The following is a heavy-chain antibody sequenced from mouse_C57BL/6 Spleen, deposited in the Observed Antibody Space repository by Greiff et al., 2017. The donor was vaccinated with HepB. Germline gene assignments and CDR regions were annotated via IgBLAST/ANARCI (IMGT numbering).Heavy chain of an antibody. CDR2: INPNNGGT. J-gene: IGHJ2*01. CDR3: ARNGATRGYYFDY. D-gene: IGHD3-1*01. CDR1: GYTFTDYN. Sequence: VQLQQSGPELVKPGASVKMSCKASGYTFTDYNMHWVKQSHGKSLEWIGYINPNNGGTSYNQKFKGKATLTVNKSSSTAYMELRSLTSEDSAVYYCARNGATRGYYFDYWGQGTTLTVSS. V-gene: IGHV1-22*01.